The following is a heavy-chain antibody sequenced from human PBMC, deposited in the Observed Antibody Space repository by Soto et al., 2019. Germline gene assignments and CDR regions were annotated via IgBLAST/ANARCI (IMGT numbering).Heavy chain of an antibody. Sequence: SETLSLTCAVYGGSFSGYYWSWIRQPPGKGLEWIGEINHSGSTNYNPSLKSRVTISVDTSKNQFSLKLSSVTAADTAVYYCARDARIQLWFYYGMDVWGQGTTVT. CDR3: ARDARIQLWFYYGMDV. V-gene: IGHV4-34*01. CDR1: GGSFSGYY. D-gene: IGHD5-18*01. J-gene: IGHJ6*02. CDR2: INHSGST.